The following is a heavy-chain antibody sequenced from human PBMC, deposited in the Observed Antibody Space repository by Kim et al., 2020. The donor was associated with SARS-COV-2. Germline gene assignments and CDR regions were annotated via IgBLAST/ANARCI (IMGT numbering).Heavy chain of an antibody. Sequence: GGSLRLSCAASGFTVSTNYMSWVRQAPGKGLEWVSVIYSDETTYYADSVKGRFTISRDNSQNTLYLQMNSLRADDTAVYYCARGNPWSWFDPWGQGTLDT. D-gene: IGHD3-3*01. V-gene: IGHV3-53*01. CDR1: GFTVSTNY. J-gene: IGHJ5*02. CDR3: ARGNPWSWFDP. CDR2: IYSDETT.